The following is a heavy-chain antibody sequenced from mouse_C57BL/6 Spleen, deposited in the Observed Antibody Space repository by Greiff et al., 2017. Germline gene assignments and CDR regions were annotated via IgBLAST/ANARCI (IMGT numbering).Heavy chain of an antibody. V-gene: IGHV1-82*01. CDR1: GYAFSSSW. J-gene: IGHJ4*01. D-gene: IGHD2-5*01. CDR3: AIYNSNLLGSMDY. Sequence: QVQLQQSGPELVKPGASVKISCKASGYAFSSSWMNWVKQRPGKGLEWIGRIYPGDGDTNYNGKFKGKATLTADKSSSTAYMQLSSLTSEDSAVYFCAIYNSNLLGSMDYWGQGTSVTVSS. CDR2: IYPGDGDT.